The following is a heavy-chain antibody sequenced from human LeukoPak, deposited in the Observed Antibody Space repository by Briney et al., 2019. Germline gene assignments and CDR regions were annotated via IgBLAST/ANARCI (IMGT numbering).Heavy chain of an antibody. CDR1: GYTFTGYY. CDR3: ARATQRQYYFDY. D-gene: IGHD6-19*01. CDR2: INPNSGGT. V-gene: IGHV1-2*02. Sequence: GASVKVSCKASGYTFTGYYMHWVRQAPGQGLEWMGWINPNSGGTNYAQKFQGRVTMTRDTSISTAYMELSRLRSGDTAVYYCARATQRQYYFDYWGQGTLVTVSS. J-gene: IGHJ4*02.